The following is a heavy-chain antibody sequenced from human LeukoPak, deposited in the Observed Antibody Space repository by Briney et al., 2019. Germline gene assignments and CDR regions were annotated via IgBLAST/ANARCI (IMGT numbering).Heavy chain of an antibody. CDR1: GYTFTSYY. D-gene: IGHD3-9*01. V-gene: IGHV1-18*04. J-gene: IGHJ4*02. Sequence: ASVKVSCKASGYTFTSYYMHWVRQAPGQGLEWMGWISAYNGNTNYAQKLQGRVTMTTDTSTTTAYMELGSLSSDDTAVYYCAHILTGYYMDYWGQGTLVTVSS. CDR3: AHILTGYYMDY. CDR2: ISAYNGNT.